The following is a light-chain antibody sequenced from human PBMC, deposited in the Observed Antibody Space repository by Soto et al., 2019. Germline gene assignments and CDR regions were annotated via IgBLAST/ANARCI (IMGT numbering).Light chain of an antibody. Sequence: EIVLPQSPGTLSLSPGERATLSCRASPSVSSNYLAGYQPTPGQAPRLLIYGASSRATGIPDRYSGSGSGTDFTRTISSLETADLAVYHGQQYGSPPLTCGGGTKVEIK. CDR3: QQYGSPPLT. V-gene: IGKV3-20*01. J-gene: IGKJ4*01. CDR1: PSVSSNY. CDR2: GAS.